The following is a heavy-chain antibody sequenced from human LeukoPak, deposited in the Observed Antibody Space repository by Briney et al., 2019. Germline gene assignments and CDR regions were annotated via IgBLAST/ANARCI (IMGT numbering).Heavy chain of an antibody. D-gene: IGHD6-19*01. Sequence: SSETLSLTCAVYGGSFSGYYWSWIRQPPGKGLEWIGEINHSGSTNYNPSLKSRVTISVDTSKNQFSLKLSSVTAADTAVYYCARVEDSSDWMFGRRRGLYFDYWGQGTLVTVSS. CDR1: GGSFSGYY. V-gene: IGHV4-34*01. CDR2: INHSGST. J-gene: IGHJ4*02. CDR3: ARVEDSSDWMFGRRRGLYFDY.